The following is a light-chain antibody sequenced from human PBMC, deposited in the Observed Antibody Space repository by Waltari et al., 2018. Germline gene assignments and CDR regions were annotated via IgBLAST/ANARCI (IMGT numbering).Light chain of an antibody. CDR2: EVS. Sequence: QSALTQPPSASGSPGQSVTISCTAPSSDVGGYNYASWYQQHPGKAPNLMIYEVSNRPSGVPDRFSGSKSGNTASLTVSGLQAEDEADYYCSSYAGSNNYVFGTGTKVTVL. J-gene: IGLJ1*01. V-gene: IGLV2-8*01. CDR3: SSYAGSNNYV. CDR1: SSDVGGYNY.